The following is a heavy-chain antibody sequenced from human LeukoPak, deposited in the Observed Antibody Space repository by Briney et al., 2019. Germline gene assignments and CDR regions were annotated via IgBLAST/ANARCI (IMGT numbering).Heavy chain of an antibody. Sequence: PGGSLRLSCAASGFTFSSHAMSWVRQAPGKGLEWVSAISGSGGSTYYADSVKGRFTISRDNSKNTLYLQMNSLRAEDTAVYYCAPLGCGGSCYRFDYWGQGTLVTVSS. D-gene: IGHD2-15*01. CDR1: GFTFSSHA. V-gene: IGHV3-23*01. CDR3: APLGCGGSCYRFDY. J-gene: IGHJ4*02. CDR2: ISGSGGST.